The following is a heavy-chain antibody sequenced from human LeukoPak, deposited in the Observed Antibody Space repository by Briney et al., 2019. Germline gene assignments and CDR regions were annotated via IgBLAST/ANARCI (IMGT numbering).Heavy chain of an antibody. Sequence: GGSLRLSCAASGFTFSSYAMSWVRQAPGKGLEWVSAISNSGGATFYADSVKGRFTISRDNSKNTLYLQLNSLRAEDTALYYCAKISDYSSNFDYWGQGTLVTVSS. J-gene: IGHJ4*02. CDR1: GFTFSSYA. CDR2: ISNSGGAT. D-gene: IGHD5/OR15-5a*01. V-gene: IGHV3-23*01. CDR3: AKISDYSSNFDY.